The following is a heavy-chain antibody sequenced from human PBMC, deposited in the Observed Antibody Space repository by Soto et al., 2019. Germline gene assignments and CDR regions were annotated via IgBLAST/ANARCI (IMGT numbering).Heavy chain of an antibody. CDR3: ARDCSSTSCYYYYYYYYMDV. CDR1: GYTFTSYD. V-gene: IGHV1-18*01. D-gene: IGHD2-2*01. CDR2: ISAYNGNT. J-gene: IGHJ6*03. Sequence: ASVKVSCKASGYTFTSYDISWVRQAPGQGLEWMGWISAYNGNTNYAQKLQGRVTMTTDTSTSTAYMELGSLRSDDTAVYYCARDCSSTSCYYYYYYYYMDVWGKGTTVTVSS.